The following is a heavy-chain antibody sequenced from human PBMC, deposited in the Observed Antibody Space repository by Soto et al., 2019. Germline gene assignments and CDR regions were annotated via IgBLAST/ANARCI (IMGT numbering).Heavy chain of an antibody. CDR3: ARLSGYSTGWYDY. V-gene: IGHV1-18*04. Sequence: ASVKVSGKTSGYSFSSNGVSWVRQAPGQGLEWMGWISTFNGNAHSAQKFQGRVTMTTDTSTNTAYMELRSLTSDDTAVYYCARLSGYSTGWYDYWGQGTLVTVSS. CDR1: GYSFSSNG. D-gene: IGHD6-19*01. CDR2: ISTFNGNA. J-gene: IGHJ4*02.